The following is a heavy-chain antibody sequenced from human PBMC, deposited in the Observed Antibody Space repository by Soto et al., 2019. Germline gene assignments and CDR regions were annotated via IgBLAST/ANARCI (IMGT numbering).Heavy chain of an antibody. CDR3: GRSAPPYGGGGGCYPGREY. CDR2: INHSGST. Sequence: SETLSLTCAVYGGSFSGYYWSWIRQPPGKGLEWIGEINHSGSTNYNPSLKSRVTISVDTSKNQFSLKLSSVTAADTAVYYCGRSAPPYGGGGGCYPGREYWGKGTLVPVS. CDR1: GGSFSGYY. D-gene: IGHD2-21*01. J-gene: IGHJ4*02. V-gene: IGHV4-34*01.